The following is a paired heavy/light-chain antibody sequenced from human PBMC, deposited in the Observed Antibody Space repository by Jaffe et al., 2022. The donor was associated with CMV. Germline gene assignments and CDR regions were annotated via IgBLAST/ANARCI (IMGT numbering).Light chain of an antibody. Sequence: DIQMTQSPSTLPASVGDTVIITCRASQSISNWLAWYQQMPGQAPNLLIYKASNLESGVPSRFSGSASGTEFTLTISSLQPEDFASYYCQQYSSFPYTFGQGTKLEI. CDR2: KAS. CDR3: QQYSSFPYT. J-gene: IGKJ2*01. V-gene: IGKV1-5*03. CDR1: QSISNW.
Heavy chain of an antibody. CDR1: GYSFTAHR. V-gene: IGHV5-10-1*03. CDR3: ARLAYNSETSGHYFGWGPKLKRSYYYYMDV. Sequence: VQLVQSGAEVKKPGESLTISCQASGYSFTAHRLSWVRQMPGRGLEWMATIDPSDSSTYYSPSFQGRVTISTDRAVNAAYIHWGSLQASDSAMYYCARLAYNSETSGHYFGWGPKLKRSYYYYMDVWGRGTTVTVSS. J-gene: IGHJ6*03. D-gene: IGHD3-22*01. CDR2: IDPSDSST.